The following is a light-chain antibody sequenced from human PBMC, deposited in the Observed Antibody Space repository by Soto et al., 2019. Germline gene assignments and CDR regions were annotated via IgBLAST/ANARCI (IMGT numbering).Light chain of an antibody. V-gene: IGLV1-40*01. CDR3: QSYDSSLSRV. Sequence: QSALTQPPSVSGAPGQRVTISCTGSSSNIGAGYDVHWYQQLPGTAPKLLIYGNSNRPSEVPDRFSGSKSGTSASLAITGLQAEDEADYYCQSYDSSLSRVFGGGTKLTVL. CDR2: GNS. CDR1: SSNIGAGYD. J-gene: IGLJ2*01.